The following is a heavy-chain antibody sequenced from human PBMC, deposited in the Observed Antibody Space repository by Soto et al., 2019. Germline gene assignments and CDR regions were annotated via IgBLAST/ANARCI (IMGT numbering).Heavy chain of an antibody. J-gene: IGHJ4*02. CDR1: GFIFSNYV. D-gene: IGHD1-26*01. CDR2: ISDSGGSS. Sequence: EVQLVGSGGGLVQPGASVRLSCAASGFIFSNYVMSWVRQAPGKGLEWVSSISDSGGSSYYADSVNGRFTISRDNSKNTLYRQMNILRAEDTAIYYCAKRPRALLTFDYWGQGTLVTVSS. V-gene: IGHV3-23*04. CDR3: AKRPRALLTFDY.